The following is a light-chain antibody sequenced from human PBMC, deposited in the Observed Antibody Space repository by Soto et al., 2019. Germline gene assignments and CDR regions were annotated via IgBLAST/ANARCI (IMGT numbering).Light chain of an antibody. V-gene: IGKV3-11*01. J-gene: IGKJ5*01. CDR2: DAY. CDR1: QSFRGL. Sequence: VLTQSPVTLSLSPGARATLSFRASQSFRGLLAWYQQKPGQAPRLLIYDAYNRATGIPPRFSGSGSGTDFTLTISSLEPEDSAVYYCQQRHMWPITFGQGTRLEIK. CDR3: QQRHMWPIT.